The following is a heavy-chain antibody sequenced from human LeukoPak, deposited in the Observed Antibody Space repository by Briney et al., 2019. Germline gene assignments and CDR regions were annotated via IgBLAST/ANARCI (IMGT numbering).Heavy chain of an antibody. Sequence: GASVKISCKASGYTFTNYYMHLVRQAPGQGLEWMGIINPSDGSRSYAQKFQGRVTMTRDTSKSTVYMELSSLRSEDTAAYYCVRAYNREAVTGPTNAPFDYWGQGTLVPVSS. CDR3: VRAYNREAVTGPTNAPFDY. CDR1: GYTFTNYY. J-gene: IGHJ4*02. D-gene: IGHD6-19*01. CDR2: INPSDGSR. V-gene: IGHV1-46*01.